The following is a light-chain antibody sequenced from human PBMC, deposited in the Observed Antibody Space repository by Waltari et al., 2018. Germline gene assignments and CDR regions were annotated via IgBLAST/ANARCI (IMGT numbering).Light chain of an antibody. CDR3: AAWDDSLSGQV. J-gene: IGLJ3*02. CDR2: RNN. CDR1: SSNTGSNY. Sequence: QSVLTQPPSASGTPGQRVTISCSGSSSNTGSNYVYWYQQLPGTAPKLLIYRNNQRPSGVPDRFSGSKSGTSASLAISGLRSEDEADYYCAAWDDSLSGQVFGGGTKLTVL. V-gene: IGLV1-47*01.